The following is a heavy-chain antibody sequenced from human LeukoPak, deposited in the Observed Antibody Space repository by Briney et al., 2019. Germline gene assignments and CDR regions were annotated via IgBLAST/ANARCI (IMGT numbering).Heavy chain of an antibody. D-gene: IGHD5-18*01. J-gene: IGHJ4*02. V-gene: IGHV3-48*04. CDR3: ARVRDRYGYLFDY. CDR1: GFTFSTYS. CDR2: IGGSHSSI. Sequence: GGSPRLSCAASGFTFSTYSISWVRQAPGRGLEWVSYIGGSHSSIYYADSVKARFTISRDNAKNSLYLQMNSLRAEDTAVYYCARVRDRYGYLFDYWGQGTLVTVSS.